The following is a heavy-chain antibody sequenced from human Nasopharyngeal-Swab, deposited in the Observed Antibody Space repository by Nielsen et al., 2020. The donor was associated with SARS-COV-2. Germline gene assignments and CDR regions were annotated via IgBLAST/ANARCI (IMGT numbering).Heavy chain of an antibody. J-gene: IGHJ4*02. CDR1: GFTFSSYA. Sequence: GGSLRLSCAASGFTFSSYAMSWVRQAPGKGLEWVSAISGSGGSSYYADSVKGRFTISRDNSKNTLYLQMNSLRAEDTAVYYCAISTVTSPIHYWGQGTLVTVSS. CDR2: ISGSGGSS. CDR3: AISTVTSPIHY. V-gene: IGHV3-23*01. D-gene: IGHD4-17*01.